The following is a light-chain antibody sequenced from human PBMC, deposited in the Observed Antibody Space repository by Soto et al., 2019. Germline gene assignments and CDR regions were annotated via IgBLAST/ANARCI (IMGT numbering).Light chain of an antibody. V-gene: IGKV3-20*01. CDR2: DAS. CDR1: QSVNSNL. J-gene: IGKJ2*01. Sequence: EIVLTQSPGTLSLSPGEGATVSCRASQSVNSNLLAWFQQKPGQAPRLLIHDASRRATGIPDRFSGSGSGTDFTLSISRLEPEDCSVYYCRQYVSSPLTFGQGTKLEIK. CDR3: RQYVSSPLT.